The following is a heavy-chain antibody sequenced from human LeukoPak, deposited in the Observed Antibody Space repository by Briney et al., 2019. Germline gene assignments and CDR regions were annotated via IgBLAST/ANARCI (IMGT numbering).Heavy chain of an antibody. CDR3: ARVRNNWFDP. CDR2: IYPGDSNT. V-gene: IGHV5-51*01. CDR1: GYSFADYW. J-gene: IGHJ5*02. Sequence: RGESLKISCKGSGYSFADYWVGWVRQMPGKGLEWMGIIYPGDSNTRYSPSFQGQVTISADKSISTAYLQWSSLKASDTAMYYCARVRNNWFDPWGQGTLVTVSS.